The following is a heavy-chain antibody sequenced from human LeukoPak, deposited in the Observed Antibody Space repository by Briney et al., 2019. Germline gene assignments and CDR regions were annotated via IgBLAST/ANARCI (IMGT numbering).Heavy chain of an antibody. J-gene: IGHJ4*02. D-gene: IGHD5-18*01. CDR2: IWYDGSNK. Sequence: PGRSLRLSCAASGFTFSSYGMHWVRQAPGKGLEWVAVIWYDGSNKYYADSVKGRFTISRDNSKNTLYLQMNSLRAEDTAVYYCAKDRIQLWSQYYFDYWGQGTLVTVSS. CDR1: GFTFSSYG. V-gene: IGHV3-33*06. CDR3: AKDRIQLWSQYYFDY.